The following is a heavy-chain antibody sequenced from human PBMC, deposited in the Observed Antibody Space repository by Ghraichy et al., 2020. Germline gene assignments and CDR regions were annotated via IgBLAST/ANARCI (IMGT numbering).Heavy chain of an antibody. J-gene: IGHJ5*02. V-gene: IGHV6-1*01. CDR2: TYYRSKWYN. CDR1: GDSVSSNSYA. Sequence: SQTLSLTSAISGDSVSSNSYAWNWIRLSPSRGLEWLGRTYYRSKWYNDYAVSVKGRITINPDTSKNQFSLELNSVTPEDTAVYYCARDWGSAWPFDPWGQGILVTVSS. D-gene: IGHD6-19*01. CDR3: ARDWGSAWPFDP.